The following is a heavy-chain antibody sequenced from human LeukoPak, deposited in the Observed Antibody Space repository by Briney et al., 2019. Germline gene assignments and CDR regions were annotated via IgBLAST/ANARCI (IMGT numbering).Heavy chain of an antibody. CDR1: GFTFSSYA. V-gene: IGHV3-23*01. CDR2: ISGSGGST. J-gene: IGHJ4*02. Sequence: GGSLRLPCAASGFTFSSYAMSWVRQAPGKGLEWVSAISGSGGSTYYADSVKGRFIISRDNSKNTLYLQMNSLRAEDTAVYYCAKPRASSWYSDYWGQGTLVTVSS. CDR3: AKPRASSWYSDY. D-gene: IGHD6-13*01.